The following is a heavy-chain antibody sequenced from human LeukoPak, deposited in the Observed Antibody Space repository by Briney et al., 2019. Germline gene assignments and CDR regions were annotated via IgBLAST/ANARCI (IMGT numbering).Heavy chain of an antibody. CDR2: INPNSGGT. CDR1: GYIFSGYY. J-gene: IGHJ4*02. D-gene: IGHD3-22*01. Sequence: ASVKVSCKASGYIFSGYYMNWVRQAPGQGLKWMGWINPNSGGTNYAQKFQARVTMTRDTSISTVYMEVNSLRSDDTAVYYCARSAHHDTSGYYIDYWGQGTLVTVSS. V-gene: IGHV1-2*02. CDR3: ARSAHHDTSGYYIDY.